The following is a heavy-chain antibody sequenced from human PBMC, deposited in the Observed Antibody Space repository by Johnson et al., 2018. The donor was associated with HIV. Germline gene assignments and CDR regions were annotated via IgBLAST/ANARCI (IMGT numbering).Heavy chain of an antibody. CDR3: AREWGGKWNMAFDI. CDR1: GFRFSNFA. CDR2: ISDDGSTI. J-gene: IGHJ3*02. V-gene: IGHV3-30-3*01. D-gene: IGHD2/OR15-2a*01. Sequence: QMLLVESGGGLVKPGGSLRLSCAASGFRFSNFALHWVRQTPGKGLEWVALISDDGSTIDYVDSVKGRFTVSRDNAKNSLYLQMNSLRAEDTAVYYCAREWGGKWNMAFDIWGQGTMVTVSS.